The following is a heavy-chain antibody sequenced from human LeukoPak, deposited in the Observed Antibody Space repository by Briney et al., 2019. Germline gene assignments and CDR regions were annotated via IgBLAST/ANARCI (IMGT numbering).Heavy chain of an antibody. CDR3: VGDLLIGGGSWSVPSLDS. CDR1: GFIFSNYW. D-gene: IGHD1-14*01. V-gene: IGHV3-74*01. CDR2: INVDGSRK. Sequence: GGSLRLSCAASGFIFSNYWMHWVRQVPGKGLLWVSRINVDGSRKIYADSVKGRFAISRDNAKNTVSLQMNSLRVDDTAVYYCVGDLLIGGGSWSVPSLDSWGQGILVTVSS. J-gene: IGHJ4*02.